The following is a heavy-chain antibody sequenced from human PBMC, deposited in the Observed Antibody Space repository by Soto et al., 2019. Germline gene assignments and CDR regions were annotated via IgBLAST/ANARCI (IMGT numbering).Heavy chain of an antibody. Sequence: PXETLSLTCAVAGGSISSSNWWSWVRQPPVKGLEWIGEIYHSGSTNYNPSLKSRVTISVDKSKNQFSLKLSSVTAADTAVYYCARAPGYDILAGYKSLAYYYGMDVWGQGPTVTVSS. J-gene: IGHJ6*02. V-gene: IGHV4-4*02. CDR1: GGSISSSNW. CDR3: ARAPGYDILAGYKSLAYYYGMDV. D-gene: IGHD3-9*01. CDR2: IYHSGST.